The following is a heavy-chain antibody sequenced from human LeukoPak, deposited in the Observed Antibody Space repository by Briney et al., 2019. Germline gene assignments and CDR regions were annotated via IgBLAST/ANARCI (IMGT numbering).Heavy chain of an antibody. D-gene: IGHD6-13*01. CDR1: GFTFSDYY. CDR2: ISSSSSYT. V-gene: IGHV3-11*05. CDR3: ARDGMRYSSSWYPNWFDP. J-gene: IGHJ5*02. Sequence: GGSLRLSCAASGFTFSDYYMSWIRQAPGKGLEWVSYISSSSSYTNYADSAKGRFTISRDNAKNSLYLQMNSLRAEDTAVYYCARDGMRYSSSWYPNWFDPWGQGTLVTVSS.